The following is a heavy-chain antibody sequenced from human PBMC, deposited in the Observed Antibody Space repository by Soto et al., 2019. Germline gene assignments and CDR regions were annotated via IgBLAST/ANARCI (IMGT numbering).Heavy chain of an antibody. CDR3: ARRPYGDYLFDY. V-gene: IGHV1-2*02. Sequence: QVQLVQSGAEVKKTGASVKVSCKASGYTFFGYYIHWVRQAPGQGLEWMGWINPNTGGSIYAQKCQGRVTMTSDTSISTAYMELTRLRSDDTAVFFCARRPYGDYLFDYWGQGTLVTVSS. CDR1: GYTFFGYY. D-gene: IGHD4-17*01. CDR2: INPNTGGS. J-gene: IGHJ4*02.